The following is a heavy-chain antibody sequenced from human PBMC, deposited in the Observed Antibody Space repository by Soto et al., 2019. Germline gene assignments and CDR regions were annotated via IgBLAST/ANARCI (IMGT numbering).Heavy chain of an antibody. D-gene: IGHD5-18*01. CDR1: GGAITNYY. V-gene: IGHV4-59*01. CDR3: ARSVNRGYRYGYCH. Sequence: QVQLQESGPGLVRPSETLSLTCSVSGGAITNYYWNWIRQTPGKGLEWIGYIYHTGSTSKNPSLKSRVTLSLDTSKKQLTLNLTSVAAADTAIYYRARSVNRGYRYGYCHSGQGTLVTVST. CDR2: IYHTGST. J-gene: IGHJ4*02.